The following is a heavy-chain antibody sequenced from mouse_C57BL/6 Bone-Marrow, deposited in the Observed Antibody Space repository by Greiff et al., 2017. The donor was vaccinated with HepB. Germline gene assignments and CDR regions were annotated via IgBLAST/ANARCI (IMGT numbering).Heavy chain of an antibody. CDR2: IDPENGDT. Sequence: VQLKESGAELVRPGASVKLSCTASGFNIKDDYMHWVKQRPEQGLEWIGWIDPENGDTEYASKFQGKATITADTSSNTAYLQLSSLTSEDTAVYYCTTYYSNYPYYFDYWGQGTTLTVSS. J-gene: IGHJ2*01. CDR3: TTYYSNYPYYFDY. V-gene: IGHV14-4*01. CDR1: GFNIKDDY. D-gene: IGHD2-5*01.